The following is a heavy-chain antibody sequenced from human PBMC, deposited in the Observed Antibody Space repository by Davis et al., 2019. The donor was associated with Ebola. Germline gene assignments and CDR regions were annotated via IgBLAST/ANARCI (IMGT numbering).Heavy chain of an antibody. J-gene: IGHJ3*02. V-gene: IGHV2-70*12. CDR3: ARTHRDSLDI. CDR2: IDWDDDK. D-gene: IGHD2-21*02. Sequence: SGPTLVKPTQTLTLTCTLSGLSLTTSGMRVSWIRQPPGKALEWLARIDWDDDKFYSTSLKTRPAISKDTSKNQVVLTMTNMDPVDTGTYYCARTHRDSLDIWSQGTMVTVSS. CDR1: GLSLTTSGMR.